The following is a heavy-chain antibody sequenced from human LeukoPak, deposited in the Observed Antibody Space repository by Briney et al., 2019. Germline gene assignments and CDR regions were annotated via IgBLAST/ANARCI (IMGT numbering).Heavy chain of an antibody. Sequence: ASVKVSCKASGYTFTSYGISWVRQAPGQGLEWMGWISAYNGNTNYAQKLQGRVTMTTDTSTSTAYMELRSLGSDDTAVYYCARQVRGYSGYDSYYFDYRGQGTLVTVSS. D-gene: IGHD5-12*01. CDR2: ISAYNGNT. CDR3: ARQVRGYSGYDSYYFDY. CDR1: GYTFTSYG. V-gene: IGHV1-18*01. J-gene: IGHJ4*02.